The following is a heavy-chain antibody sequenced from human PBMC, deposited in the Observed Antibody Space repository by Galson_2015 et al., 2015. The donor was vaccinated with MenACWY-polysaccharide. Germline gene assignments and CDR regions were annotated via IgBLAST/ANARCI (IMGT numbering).Heavy chain of an antibody. CDR1: GFTFSSYA. Sequence: SLRLSCAGSGFTFSSYAMHWVRQAPGKGLEWVAVISYDGSNKYFADSVRGRFTISRGNAKKMLYLQMNSLRDEDTAVYYCVRDRELYIWGQGTMVTVSS. CDR2: ISYDGSNK. CDR3: VRDRELYI. V-gene: IGHV3-30-3*01. D-gene: IGHD3-10*01. J-gene: IGHJ3*02.